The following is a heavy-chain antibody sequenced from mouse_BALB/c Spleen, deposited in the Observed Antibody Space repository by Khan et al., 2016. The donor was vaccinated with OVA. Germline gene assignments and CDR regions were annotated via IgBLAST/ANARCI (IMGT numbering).Heavy chain of an antibody. Sequence: IQLVQSGPELVKPGASVKISCKASGYSFTGYFMNWVMQRHGKSLEWIGRINPHIGETLYNQKFKGKATLTADESSSTAHMELRSLASEDSAVYYCTRIYRSDFDYWGQGTTLTVSS. CDR3: TRIYRSDFDY. D-gene: IGHD1-1*01. CDR2: INPHIGET. J-gene: IGHJ2*01. CDR1: GYSFTGYF. V-gene: IGHV1-20*02.